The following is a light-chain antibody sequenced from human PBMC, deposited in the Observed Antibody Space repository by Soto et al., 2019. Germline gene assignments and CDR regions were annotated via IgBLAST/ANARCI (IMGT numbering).Light chain of an antibody. CDR2: AAY. CDR3: QNYITAPWA. V-gene: IGKV1-27*01. CDR1: QDIQNF. Sequence: DIQMTQSPSSLSASIGDRVTITCRASQDIQNFVAWYQHKPGKSPKLLIYAAYTLQSGVPSRFSGSGSGTDLTLTISSLQSEYGATYSCQNYITAPWAFGQGTKVDIK. J-gene: IGKJ1*01.